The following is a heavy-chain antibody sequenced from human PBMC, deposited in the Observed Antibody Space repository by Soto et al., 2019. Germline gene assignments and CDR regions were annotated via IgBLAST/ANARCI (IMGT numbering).Heavy chain of an antibody. CDR3: AKDLLAYCGGDCYSLDY. CDR1: GFTFSSYG. J-gene: IGHJ4*02. D-gene: IGHD2-21*02. CDR2: ISYDGSNK. Sequence: GGFLRLSCAASGFTFSSYGMHWVRQAPGKGLEWVAVISYDGSNKYYADSVKGRFTISRDNSKNTLYLQMNSLRAEDTAVYYCAKDLLAYCGGDCYSLDYWGQGTLVTVSS. V-gene: IGHV3-30*18.